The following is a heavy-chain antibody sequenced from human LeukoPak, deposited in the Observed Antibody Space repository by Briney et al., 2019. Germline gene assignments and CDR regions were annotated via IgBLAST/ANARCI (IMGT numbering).Heavy chain of an antibody. CDR2: IYYSGST. CDR1: GGSISSYY. D-gene: IGHD3-16*01. Sequence: SETLSLTCTVSGGSISSYYWSWIRQPPGKGLEWIGYIYYSGSTNYNPSLKSRVTISVDTSKNQFSLKLSSVTAADTAVYYCARAMIYDYVKGYGMDVWGQGTTVTVSS. CDR3: ARAMIYDYVKGYGMDV. J-gene: IGHJ6*02. V-gene: IGHV4-59*01.